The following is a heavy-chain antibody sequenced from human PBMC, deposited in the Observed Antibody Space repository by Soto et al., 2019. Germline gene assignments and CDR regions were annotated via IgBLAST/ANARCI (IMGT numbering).Heavy chain of an antibody. CDR1: GFTVSSNY. CDR3: ARDPGSGPYRGFDY. J-gene: IGHJ4*02. V-gene: IGHV3-66*01. CDR2: IYSGGNT. Sequence: PGGSLRLSCAAYGFTVSSNYINWVRQAPGKGLEWVSVIYSGGNTYYADSVKGRFTISRDNSKNTLYLQMNSLRAEDTAVYYCARDPGSGPYRGFDYWGQGTLVTVSS. D-gene: IGHD2-15*01.